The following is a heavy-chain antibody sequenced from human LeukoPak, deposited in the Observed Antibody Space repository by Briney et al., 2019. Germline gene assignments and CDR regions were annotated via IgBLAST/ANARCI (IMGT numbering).Heavy chain of an antibody. V-gene: IGHV1-2*02. CDR1: GYSFTGYY. D-gene: IGHD2-8*01. CDR2: INPNSGDT. Sequence: ASVKVSCKASGYSFTGYYMHWVRQAPGQGLEWMGWINPNSGDTKYAQKFQSRVTMTRDTSISTAYMELTRLRSDDTAVYYCARGGLRVMVYRLYYMDVRGKGTTVTVSS. J-gene: IGHJ6*03. CDR3: ARGGLRVMVYRLYYMDV.